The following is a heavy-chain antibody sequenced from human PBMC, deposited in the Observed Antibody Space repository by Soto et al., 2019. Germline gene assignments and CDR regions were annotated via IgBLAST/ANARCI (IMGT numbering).Heavy chain of an antibody. D-gene: IGHD6-13*01. Sequence: LETLSLTCAVSGDSITSSYWSWLRQPPGKGLEWIGDIHYSGVTNYNPSLKSRAFISLDRSKNQFSLQLISMTAADTAVYYCSRPEPFTAAGPYWGQGTLVTVSS. V-gene: IGHV4-4*02. J-gene: IGHJ4*02. CDR2: IHYSGVT. CDR3: SRPEPFTAAGPY. CDR1: GDSITSSY.